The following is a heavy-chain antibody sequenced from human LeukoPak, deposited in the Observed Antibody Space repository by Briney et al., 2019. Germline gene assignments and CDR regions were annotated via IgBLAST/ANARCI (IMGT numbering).Heavy chain of an antibody. V-gene: IGHV3-30*04. D-gene: IGHD6-13*01. CDR3: ANLEAAAGFDY. J-gene: IGHJ4*02. Sequence: GGSLRLSCAASGFTFSSYAMHWVRQAPGKGREWVAVISYDGSNKYYADSAKGRFTIARDKSKNTLDLQMNSLRAEDTAVYYCANLEAAAGFDYWGQGTLVTVSS. CDR1: GFTFSSYA. CDR2: ISYDGSNK.